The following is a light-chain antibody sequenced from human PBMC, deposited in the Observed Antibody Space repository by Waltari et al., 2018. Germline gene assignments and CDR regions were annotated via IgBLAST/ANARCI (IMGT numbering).Light chain of an antibody. J-gene: IGKJ4*01. CDR2: AAS. Sequence: DIQLTQSRSSLSASVRDRVSTTCRASQSISNYLNWYLQKPGKAPKVVISAASSLQSGVPSRFSGSGSWTAFTLTISSLQPEDFATYYCQQCYSTPLTFGGGTKLE. CDR3: QQCYSTPLT. V-gene: IGKV1-39*01. CDR1: QSISNY.